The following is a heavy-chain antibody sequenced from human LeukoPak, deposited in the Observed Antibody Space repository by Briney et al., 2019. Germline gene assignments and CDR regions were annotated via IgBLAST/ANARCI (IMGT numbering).Heavy chain of an antibody. J-gene: IGHJ4*02. D-gene: IGHD3-3*01. CDR1: GSTVVSYW. V-gene: IGHV3-7*01. Sequence: GGCLKLSCAASGSTVVSYWISLVRQAAGELLEGVADIKQDGSEKYYVDSMKGRFTISRDNAKNSLYLQMNSLRAEDTAVYYCARVVGYEYYCDFWGQGTLVTVSS. CDR3: ARVVGYEYYCDF. CDR2: IKQDGSEK.